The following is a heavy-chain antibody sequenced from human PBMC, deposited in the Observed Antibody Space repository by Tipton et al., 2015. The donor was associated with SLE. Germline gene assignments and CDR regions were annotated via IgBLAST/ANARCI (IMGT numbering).Heavy chain of an antibody. D-gene: IGHD5-24*01. Sequence: LRLSCTVSGGSVSSSSKYWAWIRQPPGKGLEWIGSIYYTGTTTYYNSFLKSRVAMSVDTSKNQFSLRLTSVIAADTAVYYCVRLELPATKADYWGPGTLVTVSS. V-gene: IGHV4-39*07. CDR1: GGSVSSSSKY. CDR3: VRLELPATKADY. J-gene: IGHJ4*02. CDR2: IYYTGTTT.